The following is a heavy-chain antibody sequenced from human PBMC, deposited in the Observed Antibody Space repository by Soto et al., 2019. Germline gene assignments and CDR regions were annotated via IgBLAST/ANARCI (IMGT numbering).Heavy chain of an antibody. Sequence: EVQLLDSGGHLVQPGGSLRLSCAASGFTVSTYAMNWVRQAPGKRLEWGSSITGGGTDTYYADSVKGRFTISRDNAKNTLYLQVSSMRASDKSVYYYAKGSRGPCTGVPCYPFDYWGPGTLVIVSS. CDR1: GFTVSTYA. CDR2: ITGGGTDT. D-gene: IGHD2-8*02. J-gene: IGHJ4*02. CDR3: AKGSRGPCTGVPCYPFDY. V-gene: IGHV3-23*01.